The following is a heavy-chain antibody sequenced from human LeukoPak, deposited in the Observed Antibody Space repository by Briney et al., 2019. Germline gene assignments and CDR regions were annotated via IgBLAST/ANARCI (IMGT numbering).Heavy chain of an antibody. V-gene: IGHV1-2*02. J-gene: IGHJ4*02. Sequence: ASVKVSCRASGYTFTGYYIHWVRQAPGQGLEWMGWINPTNGVTNYAQKFQGRVTVTRDTSISTAYMELSSLRSDDTAVYYCGRDIGNYYFFNYWGQGTQVIVSS. D-gene: IGHD1-7*01. CDR3: GRDIGNYYFFNY. CDR1: GYTFTGYY. CDR2: INPTNGVT.